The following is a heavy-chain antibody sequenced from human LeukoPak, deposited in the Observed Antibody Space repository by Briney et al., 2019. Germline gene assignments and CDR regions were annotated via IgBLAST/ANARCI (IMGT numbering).Heavy chain of an antibody. CDR3: ARDLGPDSPEPQRGVAFDI. D-gene: IGHD3-22*01. J-gene: IGHJ3*02. V-gene: IGHV3-53*01. Sequence: SGGSLRLSCAASGFTVSSNYMSRVRQAPGKGLEWVSVIYSGGSTYYADSVKGRFTISRDNSKNTLYLQMNSLRAEDTAVYYCARDLGPDSPEPQRGVAFDIWGQGTMVTVSS. CDR1: GFTVSSNY. CDR2: IYSGGST.